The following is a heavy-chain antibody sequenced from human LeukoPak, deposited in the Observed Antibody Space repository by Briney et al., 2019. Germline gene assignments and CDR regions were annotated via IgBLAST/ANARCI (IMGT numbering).Heavy chain of an antibody. Sequence: GGSLRLSCAASGFTFSSYGMHWVRQAPGKGLEWVAVIWYDGSNKYYADSVKGRFTISRDNSKNTLYLQMNSPRAEDTAVYYCARSSYSSGWYVMNPWGQGTLVTVSS. D-gene: IGHD6-19*01. J-gene: IGHJ5*02. CDR1: GFTFSSYG. CDR3: ARSSYSSGWYVMNP. CDR2: IWYDGSNK. V-gene: IGHV3-33*01.